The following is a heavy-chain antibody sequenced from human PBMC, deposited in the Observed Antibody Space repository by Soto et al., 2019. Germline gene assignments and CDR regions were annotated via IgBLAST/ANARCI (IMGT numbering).Heavy chain of an antibody. Sequence: PGGCLRLSCAASGFTFSSYGMHWVRQAPGKGLEWVAVISYDGSNKYYAGSVKGRFTISRDNSKNTLYLQMNSLRAEDTAVYYCARMAGTNSSSDPDYYYYGMDVWGQGTTVTVS. V-gene: IGHV3-30*03. J-gene: IGHJ6*02. CDR2: ISYDGSNK. CDR1: GFTFSSYG. CDR3: ARMAGTNSSSDPDYYYYGMDV. D-gene: IGHD6-6*01.